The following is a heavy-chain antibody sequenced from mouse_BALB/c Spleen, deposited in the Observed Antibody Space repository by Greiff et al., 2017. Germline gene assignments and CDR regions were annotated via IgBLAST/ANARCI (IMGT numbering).Heavy chain of an antibody. CDR3: ARHGRGFDY. CDR1: GFTFSSYT. J-gene: IGHJ2*01. V-gene: IGHV5-12-2*01. CDR2: ISNGGGST. Sequence: EVKLQESGGGLVQPGGSLKLSCAASGFTFSSYTMSWVRQTPEKRLEWVAYISNGGGSTYYPDTVKGRFTISRDNAKNTLYLQMSSLKSEDTAMYYCARHGRGFDYWGQGTTLTVSS.